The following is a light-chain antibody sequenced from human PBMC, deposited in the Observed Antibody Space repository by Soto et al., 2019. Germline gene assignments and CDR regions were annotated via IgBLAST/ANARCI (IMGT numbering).Light chain of an antibody. CDR1: QGISNY. CDR2: GAS. Sequence: AIRMTQSPSSVSASPGDRVTITCRASQGISNYLAWYQQRPGKAPKLLIYGASTLQSGVPSKFSGSGSGTDFTLTISCLQSEDFATYYCQQYYRNPRTFGQGTKVEIK. V-gene: IGKV1-8*01. J-gene: IGKJ1*01. CDR3: QQYYRNPRT.